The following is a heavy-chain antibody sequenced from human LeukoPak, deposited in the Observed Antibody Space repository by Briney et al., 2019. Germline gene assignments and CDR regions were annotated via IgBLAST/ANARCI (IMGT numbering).Heavy chain of an antibody. V-gene: IGHV3-30*18. J-gene: IGHJ2*01. Sequence: PGGSLRLSCAASGFTFSTYWMHWVRQAPGKGLEWVAVISYDGSNKFYADSVKGRFTISRDNSKNTLYLQMNSLRAEDTAVYYCAKESGYFYWYFDLWGRGTLVTVSS. CDR3: AKESGYFYWYFDL. D-gene: IGHD3-3*01. CDR2: ISYDGSNK. CDR1: GFTFSTYW.